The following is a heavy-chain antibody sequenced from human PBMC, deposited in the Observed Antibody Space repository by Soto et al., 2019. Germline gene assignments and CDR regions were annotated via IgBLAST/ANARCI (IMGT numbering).Heavy chain of an antibody. Sequence: QVQLVESGGGVVQPGRSLRLSCAASGFTFSSYAMHWVRQAPGKGLEWVAVISYDGSNKYYADSVKGRFTISRDNSKNTLYLQMNSLRAEDTAVYYCARGGIVLMVYATLRGYFDYWGQGTLVTVSS. CDR3: ARGGIVLMVYATLRGYFDY. D-gene: IGHD2-8*01. V-gene: IGHV3-30-3*01. CDR2: ISYDGSNK. J-gene: IGHJ4*02. CDR1: GFTFSSYA.